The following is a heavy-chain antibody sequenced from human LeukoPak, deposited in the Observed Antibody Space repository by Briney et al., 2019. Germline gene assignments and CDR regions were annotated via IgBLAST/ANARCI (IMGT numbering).Heavy chain of an antibody. CDR3: ARDSSGYKWGNWFDP. CDR2: IHHNGNT. D-gene: IGHD6-19*01. V-gene: IGHV4-39*07. J-gene: IGHJ5*02. Sequence: SETLSLTCTVSGGSISTSDFYWGWVRQPPGKGLEWIGNIHHNGNTYFNPSLKSRVTISVDTSKNQFSLKLSSVTAADTAVYYCARDSSGYKWGNWFDPWGQGTLVTVSS. CDR1: GGSISTSDFY.